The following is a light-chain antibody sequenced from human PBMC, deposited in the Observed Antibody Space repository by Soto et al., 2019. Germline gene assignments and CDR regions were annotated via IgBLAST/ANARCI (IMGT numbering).Light chain of an antibody. CDR3: MQALQTPPT. V-gene: IGKV2-28*01. J-gene: IGKJ4*01. CDR1: QSLLHSNGYKY. Sequence: IVITQSPLSLPVAPGEPASIACRSSQSLLHSNGYKYLDWYLQKPGPSPQLLIYLGSNRASGVPDRFSGSGSGTDFTLKISRVEAEDVGVYYCMQALQTPPTFGGGTKVDIK. CDR2: LGS.